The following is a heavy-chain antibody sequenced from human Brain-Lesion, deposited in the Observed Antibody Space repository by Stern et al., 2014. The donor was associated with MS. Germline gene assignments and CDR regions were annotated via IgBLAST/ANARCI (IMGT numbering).Heavy chain of an antibody. CDR2: IFNRGST. J-gene: IGHJ6*02. CDR3: ARGRVVPGFQYYATDV. D-gene: IGHD2-2*01. CDR1: GGSISSGGYY. Sequence: VQLVESGPGLVKPSQTLSLSCTVSGGSISSGGYYWSWIRQPAGKGLEWIGRIFNRGSTSYNPPLQSRVTISIDTSKNPLSLRLNSMTAADTAVYYCARGRVVPGFQYYATDVWGQGTTVIVSS. V-gene: IGHV4-61*02.